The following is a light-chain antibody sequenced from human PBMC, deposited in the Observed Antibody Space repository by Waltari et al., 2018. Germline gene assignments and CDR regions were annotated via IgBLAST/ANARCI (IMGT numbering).Light chain of an antibody. CDR3: QLWESGSDRVV. J-gene: IGLJ2*01. V-gene: IGLV3-21*01. Sequence: SYVLTQPPSVSVAPGKAARITCGGNSIGSRSVHWYQQKPGQAPVLVIYYDSDRPSGIPERISGSKYGNTATLTISRVEAGDEAAYYCQLWESGSDRVVFGGGTKLTVL. CDR1: SIGSRS. CDR2: YDS.